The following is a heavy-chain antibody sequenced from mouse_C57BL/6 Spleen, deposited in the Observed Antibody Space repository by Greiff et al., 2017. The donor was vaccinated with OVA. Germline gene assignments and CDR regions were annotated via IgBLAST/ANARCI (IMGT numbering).Heavy chain of an antibody. D-gene: IGHD1-1*01. CDR2: IAPNSGGT. J-gene: IGHJ4*01. CDR1: GYTFTSYW. CDR3: ANYYGSSYYYAMDY. Sequence: QVQLQQPGAELVKPGASVKLSCKASGYTFTSYWMHWVKQRPGRGLEWIGRIAPNSGGTKYNEKFKSKATLTVDKPSSTAYMQLSSLTSEDSAVYYCANYYGSSYYYAMDYWGQGTSVTVSS. V-gene: IGHV1-72*01.